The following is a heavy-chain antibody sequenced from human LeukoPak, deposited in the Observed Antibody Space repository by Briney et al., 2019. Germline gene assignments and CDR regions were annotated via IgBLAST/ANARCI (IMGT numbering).Heavy chain of an antibody. CDR1: GGSFSGYY. D-gene: IGHD6-13*01. V-gene: IGHV4-34*01. J-gene: IGHJ4*02. CDR3: ARLTDLIAAPRFDY. CDR2: INHSGST. Sequence: SETLSLTCAVSGGSFSGYYWTWIRQPPGKGLEWIGEINHSGSTNYNPPLKSRVTISVDTSKNQFSLKLSSVTAADTAVYYCARLTDLIAAPRFDYWGQGTLVTVSS.